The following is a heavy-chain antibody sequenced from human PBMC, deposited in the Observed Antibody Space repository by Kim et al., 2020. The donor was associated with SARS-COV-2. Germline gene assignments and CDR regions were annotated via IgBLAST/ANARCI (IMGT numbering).Heavy chain of an antibody. J-gene: IGHJ4*02. CDR1: DGSISSSIYH. V-gene: IGHV4-39*07. Sequence: SETLSLTCSLSDGSISSSIYHWAWIRQPPGKGLEWIGHIYYTGTTYYNPSLKSRVTISVDTSKKQFSLKLNSVTAADPAVFYCARVGMGATFFDSWGQGTLVTVSS. CDR3: ARVGMGATFFDS. CDR2: IYYTGTT. D-gene: IGHD1-26*01.